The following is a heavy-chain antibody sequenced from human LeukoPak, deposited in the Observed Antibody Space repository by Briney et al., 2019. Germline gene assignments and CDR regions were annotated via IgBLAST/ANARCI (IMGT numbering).Heavy chain of an antibody. CDR2: MSNSGHT. J-gene: IGHJ4*02. D-gene: IGHD1/OR15-1a*01. V-gene: IGHV4-61*01. CDR3: ARVSVAGTGPDY. CDR1: GGSVSSGSYY. Sequence: SETLSLSCTASGGSVSSGSYYWSWIRQPPGKGLEWIGFMSNSGHTDSSPSLKSRVTISLDTSNSQFSLKLNSVTAADTAFYYCARVSVAGTGPDYWGEGKLGSVSS.